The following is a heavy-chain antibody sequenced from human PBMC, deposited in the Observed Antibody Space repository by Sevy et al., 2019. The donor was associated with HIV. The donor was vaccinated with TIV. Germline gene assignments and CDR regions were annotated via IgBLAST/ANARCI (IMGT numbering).Heavy chain of an antibody. CDR2: ISWNSGSI. V-gene: IGHV3-9*01. CDR3: AKDMGYSSTYFDY. J-gene: IGHJ4*02. CDR1: EFTFDDYA. Sequence: GGSLRLSCAASEFTFDDYAMHWVRQAPGKGLEWVSGISWNSGSIGYADSVKGRFTISRDNAKNSLYLQMNSLRAEDTALYYCAKDMGYSSTYFDYWGQGTLVTVSS. D-gene: IGHD6-13*01.